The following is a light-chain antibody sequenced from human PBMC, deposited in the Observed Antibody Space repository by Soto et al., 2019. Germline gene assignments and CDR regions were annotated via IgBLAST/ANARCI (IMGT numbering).Light chain of an antibody. CDR1: SSNIGGNS. CDR3: GSWDSSLSAYV. CDR2: DDN. J-gene: IGLJ1*01. V-gene: IGLV1-51*01. Sequence: QSVLTQPPSVSAAPGQKVTISCPGSSSNIGGNSVSWYQQLPGTAPKLLIYDDNKRPSGIPDRFSGSKSGTSATLGITGFQTGEEADYYCGSWDSSLSAYVFGTATKATV.